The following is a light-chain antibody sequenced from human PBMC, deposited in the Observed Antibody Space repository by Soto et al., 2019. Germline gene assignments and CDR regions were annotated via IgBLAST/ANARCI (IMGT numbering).Light chain of an antibody. CDR1: QSVGSN. CDR3: QQYNNWPRT. CDR2: GAS. V-gene: IGKV3-15*01. J-gene: IGKJ1*01. Sequence: EIVMTQSPATLSVSPGERATLSCRASQSVGSNLAWYHQKPGLAPRLLIYGASTRATGIPARFSGSRSGTEFTFIISSLQSDDCALDYCQQYNNWPRTCGQGTKLEIK.